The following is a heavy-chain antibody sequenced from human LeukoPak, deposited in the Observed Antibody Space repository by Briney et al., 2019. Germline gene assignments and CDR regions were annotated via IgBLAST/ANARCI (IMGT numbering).Heavy chain of an antibody. V-gene: IGHV4-39*07. D-gene: IGHD6-19*01. CDR2: IYYSGST. J-gene: IGHJ4*02. CDR3: ARSNSGWSCFDF. Sequence: SETLSLTCTVSGGSISSSSYYWGWIRQPPGKGLEWIGSIYYSGSTYYNPSLKSRVTISVDTSKNQFSLKLSSVTAADTAVYYCARSNSGWSCFDFWGQGTLVTVSS. CDR1: GGSISSSSYY.